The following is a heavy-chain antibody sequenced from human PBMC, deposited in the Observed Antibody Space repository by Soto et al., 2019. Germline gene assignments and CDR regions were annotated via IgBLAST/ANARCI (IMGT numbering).Heavy chain of an antibody. V-gene: IGHV3-74*01. CDR1: GFTFTEYW. D-gene: IGHD3-16*01. J-gene: IGHJ6*02. Sequence: EEHLVESGGGLVQPGGSLRLSCAASGFTFTEYWMHWVRQVPGKGLMWVSRINADGTRTNYADSVKGRFTISRDNAKNTVYLQMNSLRAEDTAVFYCARGIKNYYGTDVWGQGTTVTVSS. CDR3: ARGIKNYYGTDV. CDR2: INADGTRT.